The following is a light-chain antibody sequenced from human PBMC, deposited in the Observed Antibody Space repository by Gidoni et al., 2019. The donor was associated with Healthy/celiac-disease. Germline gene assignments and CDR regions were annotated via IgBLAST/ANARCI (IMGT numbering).Light chain of an antibody. CDR3: QQSYSTPPNT. Sequence: DIQMTQSPSSLSASVGDRVTITCRASQSISSYLNWYQQKPGKAPKLLIYAASSLQSWVPSRFSGSEPGTDCTLTISSLQPEDFATYYCQQSYSTPPNTFGPGTKVDIK. CDR1: QSISSY. V-gene: IGKV1-39*01. J-gene: IGKJ3*01. CDR2: AAS.